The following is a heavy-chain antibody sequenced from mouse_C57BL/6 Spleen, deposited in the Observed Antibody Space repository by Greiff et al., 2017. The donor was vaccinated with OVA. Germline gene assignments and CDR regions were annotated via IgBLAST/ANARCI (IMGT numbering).Heavy chain of an antibody. CDR1: GYTFTNYW. CDR3: ARYYYGSSSYWYFDV. V-gene: IGHV1-63*01. D-gene: IGHD1-1*01. J-gene: IGHJ1*03. CDR2: IYPGGGYT. Sequence: QVQLQQSGAELVRPGTSVKMSCKASGYTFTNYWIGWAKQRPGHGLEWIGDIYPGGGYTNYNEKFKGKATLTADKSSSTAYMQFSSLTSEDSAIYYCARYYYGSSSYWYFDVWGTGTTVTVSS.